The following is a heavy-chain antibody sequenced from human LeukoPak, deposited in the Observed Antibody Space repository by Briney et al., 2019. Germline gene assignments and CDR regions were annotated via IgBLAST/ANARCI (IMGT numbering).Heavy chain of an antibody. V-gene: IGHV3-23*01. CDR2: ISGSGGST. J-gene: IGHJ4*02. CDR1: GFTVSSNY. D-gene: IGHD1-26*01. Sequence: GGSLRLSCAASGFTVSSNYMSWVRQAPGKGLEWVSAISGSGGSTYYADSVKGRFTISRDNSKNTLYLQMNSLRAEDTAVYYCTREVSGSLYFDYWGQGTLVTVSS. CDR3: TREVSGSLYFDY.